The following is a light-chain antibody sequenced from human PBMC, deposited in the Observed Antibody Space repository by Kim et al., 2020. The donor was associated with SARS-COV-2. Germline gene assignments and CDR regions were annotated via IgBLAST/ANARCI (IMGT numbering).Light chain of an antibody. CDR3: QEWDRRTVI. J-gene: IGLJ2*01. CDR2: KDT. V-gene: IGLV3-1*01. Sequence: SYELTQPPSVSVSPGQTASIPCSGDDLGDKYACWYQQKPGQSPVLVICKDTERPSGIPERFSGSKSGNTATLTISGTQVMDEADYYCQEWDRRTVIFGGGTQLTVL. CDR1: DLGDKY.